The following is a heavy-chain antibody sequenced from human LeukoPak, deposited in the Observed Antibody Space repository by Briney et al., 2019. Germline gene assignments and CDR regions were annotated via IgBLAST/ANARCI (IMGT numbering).Heavy chain of an antibody. D-gene: IGHD2-21*01. CDR1: GYTFTGYY. J-gene: IGHJ4*02. Sequence: ASVKVSCKASGYTFTGYYMHWVRQAPGRGLEWMGWINPNSGGTNYAQKFQGRVTMTRDTSISTAYMELSRLRSDDTAVYYCARENLSYLQPLDYSGQGTLGTVSS. V-gene: IGHV1-2*02. CDR3: ARENLSYLQPLDY. CDR2: INPNSGGT.